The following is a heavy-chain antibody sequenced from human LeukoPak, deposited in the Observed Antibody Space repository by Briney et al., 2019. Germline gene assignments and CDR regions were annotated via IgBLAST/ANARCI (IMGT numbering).Heavy chain of an antibody. V-gene: IGHV4-39*07. D-gene: IGHD3-3*01. CDR1: GDSISSGTYY. J-gene: IGHJ5*02. Sequence: SETLSLTCTVSGDSISSGTYYWGWIRQPPEKGLEWIGSMYYSGRTYYNPSLKSRVTISGDTSKNQFSLKLTSVTAADTAVYYCARVGNPLVTVFAWFDPWGQGTQVTVSS. CDR2: MYYSGRT. CDR3: ARVGNPLVTVFAWFDP.